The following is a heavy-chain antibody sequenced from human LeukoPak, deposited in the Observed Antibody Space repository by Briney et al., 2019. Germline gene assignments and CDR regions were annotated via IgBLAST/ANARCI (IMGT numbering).Heavy chain of an antibody. J-gene: IGHJ5*02. CDR3: AKMYSSSSWFDP. CDR2: ISSSGSTI. Sequence: PGGSLRLSCAASGFTFSTYSMNWVRQAPGKGLEWISYISSSGSTIYYADSVKGRFTISGDNAKNSLYLQMNSLRAEDTAVYYCAKMYSSSSWFDPWGQGTLVTVSS. D-gene: IGHD6-6*01. V-gene: IGHV3-48*01. CDR1: GFTFSTYS.